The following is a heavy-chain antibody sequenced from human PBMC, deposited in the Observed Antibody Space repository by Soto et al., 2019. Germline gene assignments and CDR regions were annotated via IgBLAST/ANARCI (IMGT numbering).Heavy chain of an antibody. Sequence: GASVKVSCKASGYTFTSYGISWVRQAPGQGLEWMGWISAYNGNTNYAQKLQGRVTMTTDTSTSTAYMELRSLRSDDTAVYYCARDYRYDILTGNRSAAFDIWGQGTMVTVSS. D-gene: IGHD3-9*01. CDR2: ISAYNGNT. V-gene: IGHV1-18*01. CDR1: GYTFTSYG. J-gene: IGHJ3*02. CDR3: ARDYRYDILTGNRSAAFDI.